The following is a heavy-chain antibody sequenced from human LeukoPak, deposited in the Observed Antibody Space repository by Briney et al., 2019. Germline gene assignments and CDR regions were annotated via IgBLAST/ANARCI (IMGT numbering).Heavy chain of an antibody. CDR3: ARSLRVYYYYYYMGV. CDR1: GYTFTSYY. V-gene: IGHV1-46*01. Sequence: GASVKVSCKASGYTFTSYYMHWVRQAPGQGLEWMGIINPSGGSTSYAQKFQGRVTMTRDMSTSTVYMKLSSLRSEDTAVYYCARSLRVYYYYYYMGVWGKGTTVTVSS. D-gene: IGHD2-15*01. J-gene: IGHJ6*03. CDR2: INPSGGST.